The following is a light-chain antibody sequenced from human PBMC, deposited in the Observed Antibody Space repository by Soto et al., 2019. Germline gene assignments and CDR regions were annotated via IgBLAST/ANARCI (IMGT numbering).Light chain of an antibody. CDR2: DVT. Sequence: QSALTQPASVSGSPGQSITISCTGTSSDVGGYNSVSWYQQHPGKAPKLILYDVTDRPSGVSYRFSGSKSGNTASLTISGLQAGDEDDYFCSSFTSSMTNVFGSGTKVTVL. CDR1: SSDVGGYNS. CDR3: SSFTSSMTNV. V-gene: IGLV2-14*01. J-gene: IGLJ1*01.